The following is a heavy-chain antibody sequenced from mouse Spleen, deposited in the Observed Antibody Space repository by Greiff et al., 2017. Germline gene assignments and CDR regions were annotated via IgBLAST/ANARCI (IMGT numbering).Heavy chain of an antibody. CDR3: ARGLMVTHYYAMDY. D-gene: IGHD2-1*01. J-gene: IGHJ4*01. V-gene: IGHV1-22*01. Sequence: VQLQQSGPELVKPGASVKMSCKASGYTFTDYNMHWVKQSHGKSLEWIGYINPNNGGTSYNQKFKGKATLTVNKSSSTAYMELRSLTSEDSAVYYCARGLMVTHYYAMDYWGQGTSVTVSS. CDR1: GYTFTDYN. CDR2: INPNNGGT.